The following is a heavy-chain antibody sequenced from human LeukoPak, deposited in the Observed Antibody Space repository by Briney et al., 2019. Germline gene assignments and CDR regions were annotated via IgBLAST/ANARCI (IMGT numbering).Heavy chain of an antibody. CDR1: GFTFSSYG. CDR2: IWYDGSNK. J-gene: IGHJ4*02. V-gene: IGHV3-33*01. CDR3: ARDSAIFGVVNYYFDY. D-gene: IGHD3-3*01. Sequence: GGSLRLSCAASGFTFSSYGMHWVRQAPGKGLEWVAVIWYDGSNKYFADSVRGRFTISRDNSKNTLYLQMNSLRPEDTAVYYCARDSAIFGVVNYYFDYWGQGTLVTVSS.